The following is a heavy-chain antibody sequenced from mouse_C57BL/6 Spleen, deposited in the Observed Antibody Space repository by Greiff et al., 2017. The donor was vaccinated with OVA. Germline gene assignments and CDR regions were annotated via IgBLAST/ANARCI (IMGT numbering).Heavy chain of an antibody. J-gene: IGHJ1*03. CDR3: ARSEGSDV. CDR2: IRNKANGYTT. V-gene: IGHV7-3*01. CDR1: GFTFTDYY. D-gene: IGHD1-1*01. Sequence: EVQLVESGGGLVQPGGSLSLSCAASGFTFTDYYMSWVRQPPGKALEWLGFIRNKANGYTTEYSASVKGRFTISRDNSQSILYLQMNALRAEDSATYYCARSEGSDVWGTGTTVTVSS.